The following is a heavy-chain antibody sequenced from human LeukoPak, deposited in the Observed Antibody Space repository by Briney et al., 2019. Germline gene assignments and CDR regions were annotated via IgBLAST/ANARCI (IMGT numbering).Heavy chain of an antibody. J-gene: IGHJ5*02. Sequence: ASVKVSCKASGYTFTSYYMHWVRQAPGQGLEWMGIINPSGGSTSYAQKFQGRVTMTRDTSTSTVYMELSSLRSEDTAVYYCARDTSDTAMVTIGFDPWGQGTLATVSS. D-gene: IGHD5-18*01. CDR3: ARDTSDTAMVTIGFDP. CDR2: INPSGGST. V-gene: IGHV1-46*01. CDR1: GYTFTSYY.